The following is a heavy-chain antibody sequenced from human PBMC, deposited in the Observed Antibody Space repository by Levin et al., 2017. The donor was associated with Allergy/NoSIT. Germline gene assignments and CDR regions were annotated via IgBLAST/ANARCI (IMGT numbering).Heavy chain of an antibody. CDR3: TTADPNSGNYYGYGLDV. D-gene: IGHD1-26*01. J-gene: IGHJ6*02. V-gene: IGHV3-15*01. CDR1: GITLSNVW. CDR2: IKSESDGGTK. Sequence: GGSLRLSCAASGITLSNVWMSWVRQAPGKGLEWVGHIKSESDGGTKDYAAPVKGRFSISRHDPKNTVYLHMRSLRSDDTAVYYCTTADPNSGNYYGYGLDVWAQGTAVTVSS.